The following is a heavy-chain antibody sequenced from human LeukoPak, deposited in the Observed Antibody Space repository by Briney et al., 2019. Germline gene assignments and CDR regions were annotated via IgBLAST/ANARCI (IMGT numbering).Heavy chain of an antibody. CDR3: ARADSSGWYWKTDY. J-gene: IGHJ4*02. D-gene: IGHD6-19*01. Sequence: PSQTLSLTCTVSGGSISSGSYYWSWIRQPAGNGLEWIGRIYTSGSTNYNPSLKSRVTISVDTSKNQFSLKLSSVTAADTAVYYCARADSSGWYWKTDYWGQGTLVTVSS. V-gene: IGHV4-61*02. CDR2: IYTSGST. CDR1: GGSISSGSYY.